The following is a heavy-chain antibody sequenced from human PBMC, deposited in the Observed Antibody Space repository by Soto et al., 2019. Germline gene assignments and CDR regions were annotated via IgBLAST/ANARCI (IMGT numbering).Heavy chain of an antibody. CDR3: ARDRGLWDYDSSGTPQGWFDP. J-gene: IGHJ5*02. V-gene: IGHV1-69*06. Sequence: SVKVSCEASGGTFSSYVISWVGQALGQGVEWVGGIIRIFGTANYAQKFQGRVTITANKSTNTAYMELSSLRSEDTAVYYCARDRGLWDYDSSGTPQGWFDPWGQGTLVTVSS. D-gene: IGHD3-22*01. CDR1: GGTFSSYV. CDR2: IIRIFGTA.